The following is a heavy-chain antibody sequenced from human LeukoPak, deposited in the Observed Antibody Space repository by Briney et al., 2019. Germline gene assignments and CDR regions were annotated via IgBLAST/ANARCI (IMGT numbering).Heavy chain of an antibody. D-gene: IGHD3-22*01. Sequence: PGRSLRLSWTASAFTFSSYAMSWVRQAPGKGLEWVSGISGSGGSTYYADSVKGRFTVSRVDSKNTLYLEMNSLRAEDTAVYYCAKETSESSGNYYSIIYYWGQGTLVTVSS. CDR2: ISGSGGST. CDR3: AKETSESSGNYYSIIYY. J-gene: IGHJ4*02. CDR1: AFTFSSYA. V-gene: IGHV3-23*01.